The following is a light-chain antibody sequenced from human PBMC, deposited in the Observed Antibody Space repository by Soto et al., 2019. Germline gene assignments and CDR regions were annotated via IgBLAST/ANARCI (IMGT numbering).Light chain of an antibody. CDR3: SSYAPSDVV. J-gene: IGLJ2*01. CDR2: DVN. CDR1: PSDVGGSNS. Sequence: QSALTQPPSASGSPGQSVTISFTGTPSDVGGSNSVSWYQQHPGKAPNLMIYDVNKRPSVVPDRFSGSKSGNTASLTVSGLQAADEAYYFCSSYAPSDVVFGGGTKLTVL. V-gene: IGLV2-8*01.